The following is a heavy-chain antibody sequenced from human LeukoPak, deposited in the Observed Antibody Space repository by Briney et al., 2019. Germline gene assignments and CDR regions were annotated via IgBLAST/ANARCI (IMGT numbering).Heavy chain of an antibody. CDR1: GGSIGSYY. D-gene: IGHD6-19*01. CDR3: ARRGGSSAFDY. CDR2: IYYSGST. J-gene: IGHJ4*02. Sequence: PSETLSLTCTVSGGSIGSYYWSWIRQLPGKGLEWIGSIYYSGSTYYNPSLKSRVTISVDTSKNQFSLKLSSVTAADTAVYYCARRGGSSAFDYWGQGTLVTVSS. V-gene: IGHV4-39*07.